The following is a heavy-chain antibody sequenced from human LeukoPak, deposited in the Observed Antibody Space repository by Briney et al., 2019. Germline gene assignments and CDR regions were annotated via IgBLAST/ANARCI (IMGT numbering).Heavy chain of an antibody. CDR1: GFIFSNYA. Sequence: AGSLRLSCAASGFIFSNYAMSWARQAPGKGLEWVSAIVGSGANTYYADSVKGRFTISKDNPRNTLYLQMNSLRAEDTAVYYCAKWGDYDVLTGYYDPDNWGQGTLVTVSS. CDR2: IVGSGANT. V-gene: IGHV3-23*01. J-gene: IGHJ4*02. D-gene: IGHD3-9*01. CDR3: AKWGDYDVLTGYYDPDN.